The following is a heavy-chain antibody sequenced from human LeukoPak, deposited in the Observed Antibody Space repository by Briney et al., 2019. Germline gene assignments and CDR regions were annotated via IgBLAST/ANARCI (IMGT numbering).Heavy chain of an antibody. D-gene: IGHD5-18*01. V-gene: IGHV3-33*01. CDR3: ARDSYGYLYFDY. J-gene: IGHJ4*02. Sequence: GWSLRLSCAPSGFTFSSYGMHWVRQAPGKGLEWVAVIWYDGSNKYYADSVKGRFNISRDNSKHTLYLQMNSLRAEDTAVYYCARDSYGYLYFDYWGQGTLVTVSS. CDR2: IWYDGSNK. CDR1: GFTFSSYG.